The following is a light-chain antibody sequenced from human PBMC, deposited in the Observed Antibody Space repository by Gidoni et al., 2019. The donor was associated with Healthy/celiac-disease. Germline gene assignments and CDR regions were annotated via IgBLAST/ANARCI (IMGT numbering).Light chain of an antibody. J-gene: IGKJ2*01. CDR1: QGISSY. CDR2: AAS. Sequence: DIQLTQSPSFLSASVGDRVTITCRASQGISSYLAWYQQKPGKAPKLLIYAASTLQSGVPSRFSGSGSGTEFTLTISSLQPEDVATYYCQQLNSYPLSYTFXQXTKLEIK. CDR3: QQLNSYPLSYT. V-gene: IGKV1-9*01.